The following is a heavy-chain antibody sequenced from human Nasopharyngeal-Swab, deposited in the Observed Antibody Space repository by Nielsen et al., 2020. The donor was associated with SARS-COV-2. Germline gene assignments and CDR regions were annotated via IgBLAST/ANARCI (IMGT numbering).Heavy chain of an antibody. CDR3: ARDRSTKDY. CDR1: GGTFSSYA. Sequence: SVTVSCKSSGGTFSSYAIHWVRQAPGQGLEWMGGIIPIFGTANYAQKFQGRVTITADESTSTAYMELSSLTSDDTAVYYCARDRSTKDYWGQGTLVTVAS. CDR2: IIPIFGTA. V-gene: IGHV1-69*13. D-gene: IGHD5/OR15-5a*01. J-gene: IGHJ4*02.